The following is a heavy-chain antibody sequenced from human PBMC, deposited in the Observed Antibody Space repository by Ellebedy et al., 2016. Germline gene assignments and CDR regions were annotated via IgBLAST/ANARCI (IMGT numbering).Heavy chain of an antibody. CDR2: ISTSSSYI. V-gene: IGHV3-21*01. CDR3: ARRGRDGYNDY. D-gene: IGHD5-24*01. Sequence: GESLKISXAASGFTFSIYGMNWVRQAPGKGLEWVSSISTSSSYIYYADSVKGRFTISRDNAKNSLYLQMNSLRAEDTAVYYCARRGRDGYNDYWGQGTLVTVSS. J-gene: IGHJ4*02. CDR1: GFTFSIYG.